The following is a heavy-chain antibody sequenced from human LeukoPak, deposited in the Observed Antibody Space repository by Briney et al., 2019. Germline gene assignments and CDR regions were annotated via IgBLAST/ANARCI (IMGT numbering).Heavy chain of an antibody. V-gene: IGHV5-51*01. D-gene: IGHD3-10*01. CDR3: VGGFGEFPFDP. Sequence: GESLKISCQASGYSCTNYWIGWVRQMPGKGLEYMGIIYPDDSDTIYSPSFQGQVTISADKSLSTAYLQWSSLKASDTAMYYYVGGFGEFPFDPWGQGTLVTVSS. CDR1: GYSCTNYW. J-gene: IGHJ5*02. CDR2: IYPDDSDT.